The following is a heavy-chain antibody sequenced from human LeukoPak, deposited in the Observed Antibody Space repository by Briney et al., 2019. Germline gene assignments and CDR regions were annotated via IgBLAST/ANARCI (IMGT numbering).Heavy chain of an antibody. J-gene: IGHJ4*02. CDR1: GFTFSSYG. CDR2: ISYDGSNK. CDR3: AKDRLNYFDY. V-gene: IGHV3-30*18. Sequence: PGGSLRLSCAAFGFTFSSYGMHWVRQAPGKGLEWVAVISYDGSNKYYADSVKGRFTISRDNSKNTLYLQMNSLRAEDTAVYYCAKDRLNYFDYWGQGTLVTVSS.